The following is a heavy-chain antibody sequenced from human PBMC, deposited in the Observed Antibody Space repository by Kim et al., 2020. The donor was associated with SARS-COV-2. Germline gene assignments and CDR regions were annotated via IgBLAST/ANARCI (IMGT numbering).Heavy chain of an antibody. Sequence: SETLSLTCAVYGGSFSGYYWSWIRQPPGKGLEWIGEINHSGSTNYNPSLKSRVTISVDTSKNQFSLKLSSVTAADTAVYYCARVGHYYDSSGSMGAFDIWGQGTMVTVSS. CDR1: GGSFSGYY. CDR2: INHSGST. D-gene: IGHD3-22*01. CDR3: ARVGHYYDSSGSMGAFDI. V-gene: IGHV4-34*01. J-gene: IGHJ3*02.